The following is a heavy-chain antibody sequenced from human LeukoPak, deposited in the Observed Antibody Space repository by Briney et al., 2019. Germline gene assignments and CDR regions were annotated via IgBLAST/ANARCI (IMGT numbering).Heavy chain of an antibody. D-gene: IGHD6-13*01. J-gene: IGHJ3*02. CDR1: GYTFTTYN. Sequence: ASVKVSCKASGYTFTTYNINWVRQAPGLGLGWMGWISADNGNTNYAQKFQGRVTMTTDTSTSTVYMELRSLRSDDTAVYYCARVQSSSWGYAFDIWGQGTMVTVSS. V-gene: IGHV1-18*01. CDR2: ISADNGNT. CDR3: ARVQSSSWGYAFDI.